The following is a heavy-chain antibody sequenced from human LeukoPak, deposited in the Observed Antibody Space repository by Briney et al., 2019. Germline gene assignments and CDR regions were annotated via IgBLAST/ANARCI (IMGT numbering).Heavy chain of an antibody. Sequence: GRSLRLSCAASGFTFSSYGMHWVRQAPGKGLEWVAVISYDGSNKYYADSVKGRFTISRDNSKNTLYLQMNSLRAEDTAVYYCAKEDTAMGTLDIWGQGTMVTVSS. CDR1: GFTFSSYG. V-gene: IGHV3-30*18. D-gene: IGHD5-18*01. CDR2: ISYDGSNK. J-gene: IGHJ3*02. CDR3: AKEDTAMGTLDI.